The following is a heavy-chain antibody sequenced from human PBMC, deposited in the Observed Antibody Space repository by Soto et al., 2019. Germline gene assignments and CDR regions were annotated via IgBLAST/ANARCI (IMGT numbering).Heavy chain of an antibody. D-gene: IGHD3-16*01. CDR2: ISWDGGTT. Sequence: GGSLRLSCAASGFTFDDYTMHWVRQAPDKGLEWVSLISWDGGTTNYADSVKGRFTISRDNSKSSLYLQMNSLRTDDTALYYCAKARGLNWLDPWGQGT. V-gene: IGHV3-43*01. CDR1: GFTFDDYT. J-gene: IGHJ5*02. CDR3: AKARGLNWLDP.